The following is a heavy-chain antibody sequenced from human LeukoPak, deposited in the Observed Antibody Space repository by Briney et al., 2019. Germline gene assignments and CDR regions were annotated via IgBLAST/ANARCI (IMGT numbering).Heavy chain of an antibody. CDR2: INWNGGST. D-gene: IGHD3-3*01. Sequence: RSGGSLRLSCAASGFTFSSYSMNWVRQAPGKGLEWVSGINWNGGSTGYADSVKGRFTISRDNAKNSLYLQMNSLRAEDTALYYCARDYGGHYDFWSGYYRGVIFAWGQGTLVTVSS. CDR3: ARDYGGHYDFWSGYYRGVIFA. V-gene: IGHV3-20*04. J-gene: IGHJ5*02. CDR1: GFTFSSYS.